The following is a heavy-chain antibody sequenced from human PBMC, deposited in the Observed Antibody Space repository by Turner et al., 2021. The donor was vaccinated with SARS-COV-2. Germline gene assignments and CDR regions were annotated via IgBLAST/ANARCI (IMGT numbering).Heavy chain of an antibody. Sequence: QVQLLQSGAEVKKPGASVKDSCKASGYTFTSYYMHRGRQAPGQGLEWMGIIHPSGGSTSYAQKFQGRVTMTRDTSTSTVYMELSSLRSEDTAVYYCATGVAVAGTPSEYYYYYGMDVWGQGTTVTVSS. J-gene: IGHJ6*02. CDR2: IHPSGGST. V-gene: IGHV1-46*01. CDR1: GYTFTSYY. D-gene: IGHD6-19*01. CDR3: ATGVAVAGTPSEYYYYYGMDV.